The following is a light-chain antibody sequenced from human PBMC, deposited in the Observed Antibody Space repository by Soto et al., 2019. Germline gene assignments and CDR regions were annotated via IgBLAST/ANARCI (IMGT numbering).Light chain of an antibody. J-gene: IGKJ1*01. Sequence: EIVMTQSPATLSVSPGERATLSCRASHIVSSDLAWYHQKPGQAPRLLIYGASTRATGIPARFSGSGSGTEFTLTINSLQSEDFAVYYCQQYNNWPRTFGQGTKVDI. CDR3: QQYNNWPRT. CDR1: HIVSSD. V-gene: IGKV3-15*01. CDR2: GAS.